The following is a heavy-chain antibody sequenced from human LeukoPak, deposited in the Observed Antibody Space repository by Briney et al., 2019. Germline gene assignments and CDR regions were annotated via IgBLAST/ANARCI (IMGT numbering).Heavy chain of an antibody. D-gene: IGHD3-22*01. J-gene: IGHJ4*02. CDR2: ISGSGGST. Sequence: GRSLRLSCAASGFTFSSYAMSWVRQAPGKGLEWVSAISGSGGSTYYADSVKGRFTISRDNSKNTLYLQMNSLRAEDTAVYYCAKDHKVVVNDWAFDYWGQGTLVTVSS. V-gene: IGHV3-23*01. CDR1: GFTFSSYA. CDR3: AKDHKVVVNDWAFDY.